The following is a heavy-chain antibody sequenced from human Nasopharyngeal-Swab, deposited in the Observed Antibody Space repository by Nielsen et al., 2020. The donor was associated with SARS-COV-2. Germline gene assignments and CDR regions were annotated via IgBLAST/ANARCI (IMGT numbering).Heavy chain of an antibody. V-gene: IGHV3-21*01. D-gene: IGHD3-3*01. CDR1: GFTFNNYN. CDR3: ARGGLDYDFWSAYFMDV. J-gene: IGHJ6*02. Sequence: GESLKISCAASGFTFNNYNFNWVRQAPGKGLERVSSISSSSSYIYYADSVKGRFTISRDNAKNSLYLQMNSLRAEDTAVYYCARGGLDYDFWSAYFMDVWGQGTTVTVSS. CDR2: ISSSSSYI.